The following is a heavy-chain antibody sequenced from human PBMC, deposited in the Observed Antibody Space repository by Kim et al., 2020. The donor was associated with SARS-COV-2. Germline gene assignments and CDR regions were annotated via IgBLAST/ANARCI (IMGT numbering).Heavy chain of an antibody. V-gene: IGHV3-11*06. CDR3: ARDGPYYYDSSGYYPFDY. D-gene: IGHD3-22*01. Sequence: VKGRFTISRDNAKNSLYLQMNSLRAEDTAVYYCARDGPYYYDSSGYYPFDYWGQGTLVTVSS. J-gene: IGHJ4*02.